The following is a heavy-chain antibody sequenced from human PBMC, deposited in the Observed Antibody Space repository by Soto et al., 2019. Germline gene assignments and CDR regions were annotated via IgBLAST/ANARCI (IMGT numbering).Heavy chain of an antibody. Sequence: EVQLVESGGGLVQPGRSLRLSCAASGFTFDDYAMHWVRQAPGKGLEWVSGISWNSGSIGYADSVKGRFTISRDNAKNSLYLQMNSLRAEDTALYYCAKGLAAARHYGMDVW. CDR2: ISWNSGSI. CDR1: GFTFDDYA. J-gene: IGHJ6*01. CDR3: AKGLAAARHYGMDV. V-gene: IGHV3-9*01. D-gene: IGHD6-13*01.